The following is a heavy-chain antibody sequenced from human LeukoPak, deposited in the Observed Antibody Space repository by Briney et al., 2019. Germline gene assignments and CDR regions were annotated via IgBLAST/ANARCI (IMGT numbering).Heavy chain of an antibody. V-gene: IGHV1-69*01. J-gene: IGHJ4*02. Sequence: SVKVSCKASGGTFSSYAISWVRQAPGQGLEWMGGIIPIFGTANYAQKFQGRVTITADESTSTAYMELSSLRSEDTAVYYCARDRYNVYGDSPQDYWGQGTLVTVSS. CDR1: GGTFSSYA. CDR3: ARDRYNVYGDSPQDY. CDR2: IIPIFGTA. D-gene: IGHD4-17*01.